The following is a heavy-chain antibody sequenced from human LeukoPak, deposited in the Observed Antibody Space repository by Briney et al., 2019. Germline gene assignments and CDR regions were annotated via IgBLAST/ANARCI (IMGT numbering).Heavy chain of an antibody. CDR2: IYYSGST. CDR1: GGSISSGDYY. CDR3: ARARATTASPFDY. Sequence: PSETLSLTCTVSGGSISSGDYYWRWIRQPPGKGLEWIGYIYYSGSTYYNPSLKSRVTISVDTSKNQFSLKLSSVTAADTAVYYCARARATTASPFDYWGQGTLVTVSS. D-gene: IGHD4-17*01. V-gene: IGHV4-30-4*01. J-gene: IGHJ4*02.